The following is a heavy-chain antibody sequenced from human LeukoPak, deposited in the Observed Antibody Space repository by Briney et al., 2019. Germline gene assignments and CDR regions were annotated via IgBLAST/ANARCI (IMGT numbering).Heavy chain of an antibody. D-gene: IGHD6-13*01. CDR3: ARDRAGYFYAMDV. J-gene: IGHJ6*02. V-gene: IGHV3-9*01. CDR2: INWKSNNI. Sequence: PGGSLRLSCAASGFTFGDYAMHWVRHAPGKGLEWVSGINWKSNNIGYADSVKGRFTISRDNAKNSLYLQMNSLRTEDTALCYCARDRAGYFYAMDVWGQGTSVTVS. CDR1: GFTFGDYA.